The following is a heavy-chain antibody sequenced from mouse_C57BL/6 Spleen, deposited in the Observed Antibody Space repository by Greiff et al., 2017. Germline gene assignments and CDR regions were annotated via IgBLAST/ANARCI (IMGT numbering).Heavy chain of an antibody. CDR2: ISYDGSN. CDR3: ARGGPYSNYFAY. J-gene: IGHJ3*01. D-gene: IGHD2-5*01. V-gene: IGHV3-6*01. Sequence: EVKLMESGPGLVKPSPSLSLTCSVTGYSITSGYYWNWIRQFPGNKLEWMGYISYDGSNNYNPSLKNRISITRDTSKNQFFLKLNSVTTEDTATYYCARGGPYSNYFAYWGQGTLVTVAA. CDR1: GYSITSGYY.